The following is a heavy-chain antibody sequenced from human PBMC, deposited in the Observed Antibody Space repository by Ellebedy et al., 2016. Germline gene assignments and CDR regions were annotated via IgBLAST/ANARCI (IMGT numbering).Heavy chain of an antibody. CDR1: GFTFSTSA. V-gene: IGHV3-48*02. J-gene: IGHJ3*01. Sequence: GGSLRLXXVASGFTFSTSAISWIRQAPGKGLEWVSYIGGRSNDISYADSVKGRFTVSRDNAKDSLYLQMSSLRDEDTAVYYCTRDWPGWVAFDLWGQGTMVTVSS. CDR3: TRDWPGWVAFDL. D-gene: IGHD1-26*01. CDR2: IGGRSNDI.